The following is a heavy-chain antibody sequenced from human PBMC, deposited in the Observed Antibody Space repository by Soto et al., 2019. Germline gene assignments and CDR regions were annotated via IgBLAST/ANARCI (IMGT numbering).Heavy chain of an antibody. D-gene: IGHD6-13*01. J-gene: IGHJ5*02. CDR2: IWYDGSNK. CDR1: GFTFSSYG. V-gene: IGHV3-33*01. Sequence: GGSLRLPCAASGFTFSSYGMHWVRQAPGKGLEWVAVIWYDGSNKYYADSVKGRFTISRDNSKNTLYLQMNSLRAEDTAVYYCARDRPAYSSSWYMLDPWGQGTLVTVSS. CDR3: ARDRPAYSSSWYMLDP.